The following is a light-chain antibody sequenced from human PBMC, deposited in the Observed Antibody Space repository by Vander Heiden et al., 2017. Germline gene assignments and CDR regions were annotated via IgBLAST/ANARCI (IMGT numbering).Light chain of an antibody. CDR1: QSISAN. V-gene: IGKV3-15*01. CDR3: QQDNKWPLS. CDR2: DAS. Sequence: DIVMTQSPAILSVSPGERATLSCRASQSISANLAWYQHRPGQAPRLLINDASTRASGVPARFTGSGSGTEFTLTITSLQSEDFAVYYCQQDNKWPLSFGGGTKVQLK. J-gene: IGKJ4*01.